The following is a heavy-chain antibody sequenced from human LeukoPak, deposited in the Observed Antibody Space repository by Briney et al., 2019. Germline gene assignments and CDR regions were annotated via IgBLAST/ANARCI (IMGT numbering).Heavy chain of an antibody. Sequence: GGSLRLSCAASGFTFSSYWMHWVRQAPGKGLEWVSRINSDGSSTSYADSVKGRFTISRDNAKNTLYLQMNSLRAEDTAVYYCARAAHLYYYDSSGYYPDYWGQGTLVTVSS. V-gene: IGHV3-74*01. D-gene: IGHD3-22*01. CDR2: INSDGSST. CDR3: ARAAHLYYYDSSGYYPDY. J-gene: IGHJ4*02. CDR1: GFTFSSYW.